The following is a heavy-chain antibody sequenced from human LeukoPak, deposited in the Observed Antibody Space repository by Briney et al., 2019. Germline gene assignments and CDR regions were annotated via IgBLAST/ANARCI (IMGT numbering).Heavy chain of an antibody. V-gene: IGHV4-59*12. Sequence: SETLSLTCTVSGGSISSYYWSWIRQPPGKGLEWIGYIYYSGSTYYNPSLKSRVTISVDTSKNQFSLKLSSVTAADTAVYYCARGHFRRRPIDYWGQGTLVTVSS. D-gene: IGHD3-3*02. CDR2: IYYSGST. CDR3: ARGHFRRRPIDY. CDR1: GGSISSYY. J-gene: IGHJ4*02.